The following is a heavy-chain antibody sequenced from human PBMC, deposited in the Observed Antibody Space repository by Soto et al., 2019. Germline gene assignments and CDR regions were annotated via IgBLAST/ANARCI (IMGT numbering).Heavy chain of an antibody. CDR3: ARGRYYFDY. CDR2: INSDGSST. V-gene: IGHV3-74*01. CDR1: GFTFSSYW. Sequence: EVPLVESGGGFVQPGGFLRLSCADSGFTFSSYWMHLVRQAPGKGLVWVSRINSDGSSTRYGDSMKGRFTISRANSKNRLYLQMNRVRGDGTGVYWRARGRYYFDYWGQGTLVTVSS. J-gene: IGHJ4*02.